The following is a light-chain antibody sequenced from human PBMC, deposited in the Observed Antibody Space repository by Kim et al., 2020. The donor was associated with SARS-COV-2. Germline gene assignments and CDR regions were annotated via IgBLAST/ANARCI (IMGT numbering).Light chain of an antibody. J-gene: IGLJ1*01. V-gene: IGLV1-40*01. Sequence: QRVIRSCPGGSANIGAAYDVQWYQQVPGTAPNLLIYGSTSRPSGVTDRFSGSKSGTSASLAITGLQAEDEADYFCQSYDNSLSGYVFATGAKVTVL. CDR2: GST. CDR3: QSYDNSLSGYV. CDR1: SANIGAAYD.